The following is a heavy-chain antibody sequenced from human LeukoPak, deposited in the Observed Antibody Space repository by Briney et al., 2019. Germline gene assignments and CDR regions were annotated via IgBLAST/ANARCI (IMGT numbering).Heavy chain of an antibody. CDR2: IYYSGST. D-gene: IGHD5-18*01. V-gene: IGHV4-59*01. J-gene: IGHJ6*02. CDR3: ARHQRVTAMVDDYYYYGMDV. CDR1: GGSISSYY. Sequence: PSETLSLTCTVSGGSISSYYWSWIRQPPGEGLEWIGYIYYSGSTNYNPSLKSRVTISVDTSKNQFSLKLSSVTAADTAVYYCARHQRVTAMVDDYYYYGMDVWGQGTTVTVSS.